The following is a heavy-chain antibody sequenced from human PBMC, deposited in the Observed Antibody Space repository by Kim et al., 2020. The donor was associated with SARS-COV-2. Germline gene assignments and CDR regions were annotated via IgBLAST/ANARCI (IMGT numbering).Heavy chain of an antibody. V-gene: IGHV1-3*01. CDR2: INGGNGNT. CDR1: GYTFDTFS. D-gene: IGHD3-10*01. J-gene: IGHJ5*02. Sequence: ASVKVSCKASGYTFDTFSLYWLRQAPGQRFEWMGWINGGNGNTRYSQNFQGRVIFTRDTSATTAYMELTSLTFKDTAVYYCAREGSGSYNWLHPWGQGTL. CDR3: AREGSGSYNWLHP.